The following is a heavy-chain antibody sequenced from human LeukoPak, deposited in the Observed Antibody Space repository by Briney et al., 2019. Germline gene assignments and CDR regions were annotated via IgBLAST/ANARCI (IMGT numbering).Heavy chain of an antibody. Sequence: SETLSLTCSVSSGSISSPLHYWGWIRQPPGKGLEWIGSIFYTGSTYYNPSLKSRVTISVDTSKNQFSLKLSSVTAADTAVYYCARSPYGSTSTNYYMDVWGKGTTVTVSS. CDR3: ARSPYGSTSTNYYMDV. D-gene: IGHD2-2*01. CDR2: IFYTGST. CDR1: SGSISSPLHY. V-gene: IGHV4-39*07. J-gene: IGHJ6*03.